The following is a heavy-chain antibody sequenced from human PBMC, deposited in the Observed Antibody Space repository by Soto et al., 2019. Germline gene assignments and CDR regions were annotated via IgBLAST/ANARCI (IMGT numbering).Heavy chain of an antibody. CDR2: INAGNGNT. Sequence: GASVKLSSKDSGETFASYAMHWVRQAPGQRLEWMGWINAGNGNTKYSQKFQGRVTTTRDTSVSTAYMELSSLRSEDTAVYYCARVIGGYDWVGPDYYGMDVRGQGTTVTVSS. V-gene: IGHV1-3*01. J-gene: IGHJ6*02. D-gene: IGHD5-12*01. CDR3: ARVIGGYDWVGPDYYGMDV. CDR1: GETFASYA.